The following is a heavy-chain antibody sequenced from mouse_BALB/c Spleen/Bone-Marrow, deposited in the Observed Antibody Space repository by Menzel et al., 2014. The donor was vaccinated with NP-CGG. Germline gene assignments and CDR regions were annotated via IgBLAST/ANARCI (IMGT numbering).Heavy chain of an antibody. V-gene: IGHV1-14*01. CDR1: GYTFTSYV. D-gene: IGHD1-1*01. CDR2: INPFNDGI. CDR3: ARGATVVLAY. Sequence: VQLQQSGPELVKPGASVKMSCVASGYTFTSYVMHWVKQKPGQGLEWIGYINPFNDGIEYNEKFKVKATLTSDKSSSTAYMELSSLTSEDSSVYYCARGATVVLAYWGQGTPLTFSS. J-gene: IGHJ2*01.